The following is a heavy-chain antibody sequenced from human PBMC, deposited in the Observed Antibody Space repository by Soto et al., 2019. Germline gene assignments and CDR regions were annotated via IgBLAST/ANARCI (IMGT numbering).Heavy chain of an antibody. CDR1: GGSIRSCGFY. CDR2: IYYSGST. Sequence: SGTMYLTSTFSGGSIRSCGFYWTWIRKHPGKGLEWIGYIYYSGSTYYNPSLKSRVTITVDTSKNQFSLKLSSVTAADTALYYCTRAIRSSYYFDYWGQGTLVTVSS. CDR3: TRAIRSSYYFDY. D-gene: IGHD3-3*02. V-gene: IGHV4-31*03. J-gene: IGHJ4*02.